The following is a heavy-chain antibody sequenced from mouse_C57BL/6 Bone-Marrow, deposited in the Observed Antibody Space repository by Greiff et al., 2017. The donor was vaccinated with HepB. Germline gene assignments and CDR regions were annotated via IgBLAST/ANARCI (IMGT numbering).Heavy chain of an antibody. J-gene: IGHJ3*01. CDR1: GYTFTDYY. D-gene: IGHD2-2*01. CDR3: ARGIETVYYGYDWFAY. CDR2: IYPGSGNT. Sequence: VQLQQSGAELVRPGASVKLSCKASGYTFTDYYINWVKQRPGQGLEWIARIYPGSGNTYYNEKFKGKATLTAEKSSSTAYMQLSSLTSEDSAVYFCARGIETVYYGYDWFAYWGQGTLVTVSA. V-gene: IGHV1-76*01.